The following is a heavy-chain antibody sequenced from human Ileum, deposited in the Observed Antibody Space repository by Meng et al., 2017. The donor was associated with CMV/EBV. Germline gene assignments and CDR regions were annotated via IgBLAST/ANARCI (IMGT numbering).Heavy chain of an antibody. D-gene: IGHD3-22*01. CDR2: IYYSGTT. CDR1: GESVRSSSFD. Sequence: TTSGESVRSSSFDWSWIRQAPGKGLEWIGQIYYSGTTNYNPSLKSRVTLSVDTSKNQFSLKLSSATAADTAVYYCARVYYFDSDVMDYWGQGTLVTVSS. J-gene: IGHJ4*02. CDR3: ARVYYFDSDVMDY. V-gene: IGHV4-61*01.